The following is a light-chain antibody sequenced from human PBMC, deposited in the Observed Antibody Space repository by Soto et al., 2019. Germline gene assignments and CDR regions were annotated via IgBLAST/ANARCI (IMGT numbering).Light chain of an antibody. J-gene: IGLJ1*01. Sequence: QSVLTQPASVSGAPGQSIDISCTGTSSYVGGYSYVSWYQQQPGKAPKLVISDVSNRPSGVSDRFSGSKSGNTASLTISGLQTEDEADYYCASYKTSSTYVFGTGPKVTVL. CDR2: DVS. CDR3: ASYKTSSTYV. V-gene: IGLV2-14*01. CDR1: SSYVGGYSY.